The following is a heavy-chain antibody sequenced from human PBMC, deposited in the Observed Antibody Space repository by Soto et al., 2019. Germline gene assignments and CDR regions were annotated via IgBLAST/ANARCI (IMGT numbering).Heavy chain of an antibody. J-gene: IGHJ6*02. Sequence: SETLSLTCTVSGGSISSGGYYWSWIRQHPGKGLEWIGYIYYSGSTYYNPSLKSRVTISVDTSKNQFSLKLSSVTAADTAVYYCARGGRWIQLWSHYYYYGMDVWGQGTTVTVSS. CDR1: GGSISSGGYY. CDR2: IYYSGST. CDR3: ARGGRWIQLWSHYYYYGMDV. V-gene: IGHV4-31*03. D-gene: IGHD5-18*01.